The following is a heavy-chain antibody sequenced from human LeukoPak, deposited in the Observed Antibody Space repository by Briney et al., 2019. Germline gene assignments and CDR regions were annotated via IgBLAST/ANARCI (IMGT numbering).Heavy chain of an antibody. J-gene: IGHJ4*02. V-gene: IGHV1-2*06. CDR1: GYTFVTSD. Sequence: ASVKVSCKASGYTFVTSDIRWVRQAPGQGLEWLGRINPNSGDTNYAQKSQGRVTMTRDTSVSTVYMELTRLRSDDTAVYYCARVTNSGWYTDFWGQGTLITVSS. D-gene: IGHD6-19*01. CDR3: ARVTNSGWYTDF. CDR2: INPNSGDT.